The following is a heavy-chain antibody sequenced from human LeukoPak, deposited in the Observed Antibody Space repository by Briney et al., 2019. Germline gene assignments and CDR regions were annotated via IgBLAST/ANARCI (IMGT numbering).Heavy chain of an antibody. CDR2: IYSGGST. D-gene: IGHD5-18*01. V-gene: IGHV3-23*03. J-gene: IGHJ4*02. CDR3: AKARRGYSYGIFDY. Sequence: GGSLRLSCIGSGFAFDNFAFGWVRQAPGKGLEWVSVIYSGGSTYYADSVKGRFTISRDNSKNTLYLQMNSLRAEDTAVYYCAKARRGYSYGIFDYWGQGTLVTVSS. CDR1: GFAFDNFA.